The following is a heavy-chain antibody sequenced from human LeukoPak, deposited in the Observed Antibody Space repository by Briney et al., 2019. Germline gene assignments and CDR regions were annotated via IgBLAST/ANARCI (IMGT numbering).Heavy chain of an antibody. CDR1: GDPISGYH. D-gene: IGHD4-11*01. CDR3: ARGQMTTVPLLDY. V-gene: IGHV4-59*01. J-gene: IGHJ4*02. Sequence: SETLSLTCTVSGDPISGYHWAWIRQPPGKGLEWIGYTYYSASTNYNPSLKSRVTISSDRSQKQFSLKMNSVTAADTAVYYCARGQMTTVPLLDYWGQGVLVTVSS. CDR2: TYYSAST.